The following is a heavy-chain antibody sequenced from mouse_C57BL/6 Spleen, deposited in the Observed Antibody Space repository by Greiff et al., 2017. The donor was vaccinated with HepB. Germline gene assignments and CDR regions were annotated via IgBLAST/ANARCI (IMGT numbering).Heavy chain of an antibody. V-gene: IGHV5-9-1*02. D-gene: IGHD1-1*01. CDR2: ISSGGDYI. Sequence: EVKVVESGEGLVKPGGSLKLSCAASGFTFSSYAMSWVRQTPEKRLEWVAYISSGGDYIYYADTVKGRFTISRDNARNTLYLQLSSLKSEDTAMYYCTRGGTTVVATYYYAMDYWGQGTSVTVSS. CDR3: TRGGTTVVATYYYAMDY. J-gene: IGHJ4*01. CDR1: GFTFSSYA.